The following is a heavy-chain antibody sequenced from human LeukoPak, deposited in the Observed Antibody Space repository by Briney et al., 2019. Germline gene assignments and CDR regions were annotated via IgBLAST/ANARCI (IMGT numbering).Heavy chain of an antibody. CDR3: ARGPSCSSASCYGQYYYYYGMDV. CDR2: INHSGST. CDR1: GGSFSGHY. D-gene: IGHD2-2*01. V-gene: IGHV4-34*01. Sequence: SETLSLTCAVYGGSFSGHYWSWIRQSPGKGLEWIGEINHSGSTNYNPSLKSRVTISADTPKNQFSLKLSSVTAADTAVYYCARGPSCSSASCYGQYYYYYGMDVWGQGTTVTVSS. J-gene: IGHJ6*02.